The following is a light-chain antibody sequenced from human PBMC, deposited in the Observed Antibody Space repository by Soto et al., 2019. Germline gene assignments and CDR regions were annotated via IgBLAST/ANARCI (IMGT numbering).Light chain of an antibody. J-gene: IGKJ2*01. V-gene: IGKV3-20*01. CDR3: HQYESSPQT. CDR2: GAS. CDR1: QSVSSNY. Sequence: TVLTQSPGTLSLSPGERGTLSCRASQSVSSNYLTWLQQKPGQAPRLLIYGASSRATGSPDRFTGSGSGTNFTLTISRLEPEDFAVYYCHQYESSPQTFGQGTKLEIK.